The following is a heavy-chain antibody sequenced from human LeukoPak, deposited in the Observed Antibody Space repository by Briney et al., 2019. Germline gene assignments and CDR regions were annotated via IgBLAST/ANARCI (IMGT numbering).Heavy chain of an antibody. CDR3: GKTTTGYRSGRNPAWPVDY. V-gene: IGHV3-23*01. CDR2: IFGSVGSA. D-gene: IGHD6-19*01. J-gene: IGHJ4*02. CDR1: GFTFSSYD. Sequence: PGGSLSLSCTASGFTFSSYDMYWVRQATGKGLEGVSCIFGSVGSAHYADSVKGRFTISRDNSQITGYLQMNSLRAEDTAVYYCGKTTTGYRSGRNPAWPVDYWGQGTLVTVSS.